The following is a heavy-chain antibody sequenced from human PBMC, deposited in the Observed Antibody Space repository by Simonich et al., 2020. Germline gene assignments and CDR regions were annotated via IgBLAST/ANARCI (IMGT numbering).Heavy chain of an antibody. CDR1: GFTFSSYS. Sequence: EVQLVESGGGLVKPGGSLRLSCAASGFTFSSYSMNWVRQAPGKGREWVSSISSSSSYIYYADSVKGRFTISRDNAKNSLYRQMNSLRAEDTAVYYCARWIAVAGTGAYGMDVWGQGTTVTVSS. V-gene: IGHV3-21*01. J-gene: IGHJ6*02. CDR2: ISSSSSYI. CDR3: ARWIAVAGTGAYGMDV. D-gene: IGHD6-19*01.